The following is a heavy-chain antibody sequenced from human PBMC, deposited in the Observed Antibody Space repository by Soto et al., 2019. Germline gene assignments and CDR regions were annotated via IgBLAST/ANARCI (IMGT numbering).Heavy chain of an antibody. CDR3: AQSCGFFRSYLGCFDY. CDR2: INPNSGGT. Sequence: ASVKVSCKAPGFTFTGHYIHWVRQAPGQGLEGMGWINPNSGGTSYAQKFQGRLTMTTDTSITTAYMELSRLSSDETASFYCAQSCGFFRSYLGCFDYWGQGTMVTVSS. D-gene: IGHD3-22*01. V-gene: IGHV1-2*02. J-gene: IGHJ4*02. CDR1: GFTFTGHY.